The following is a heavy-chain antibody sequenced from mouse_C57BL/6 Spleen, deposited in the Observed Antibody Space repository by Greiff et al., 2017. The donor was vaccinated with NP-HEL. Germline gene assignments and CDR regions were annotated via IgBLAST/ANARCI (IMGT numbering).Heavy chain of an antibody. J-gene: IGHJ3*01. D-gene: IGHD3-2*02. V-gene: IGHV1-82*01. CDR2: IYPGDGDT. CDR3: AREGSSGAWFAY. Sequence: VKLMESGPELVKPGASVKISCKASGYAFSSSWMNWVKQRPGKGLEWIGRIYPGDGDTNYNGKFKGKATLTADKSSSTAYMQLSSLTSEDSAVYFCAREGSSGAWFAYWGQGTLVTVSA. CDR1: GYAFSSSW.